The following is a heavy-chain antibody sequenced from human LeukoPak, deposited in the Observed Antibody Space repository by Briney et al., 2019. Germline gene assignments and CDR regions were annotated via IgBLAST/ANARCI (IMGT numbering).Heavy chain of an antibody. CDR1: GRSFSGYY. CDR2: INHSGST. D-gene: IGHD3-10*01. J-gene: IGHJ5*02. Sequence: ASETLSLTCAVYGRSFSGYYWTWIRQPPGKGLEWIGEINHSGSTNYNPSLKSRVTISVDTSKNQFSLMLSSVAAADTAVYYCARAYGSGSGLDPWGQGTLVTVSS. CDR3: ARAYGSGSGLDP. V-gene: IGHV4-34*01.